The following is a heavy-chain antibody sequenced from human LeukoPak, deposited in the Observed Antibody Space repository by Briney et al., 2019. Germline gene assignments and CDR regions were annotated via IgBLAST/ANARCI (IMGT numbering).Heavy chain of an antibody. Sequence: ASVKVSCKASGYTFTSYGISWVRQAPGQGLEWMGWINPNSGGTNYAQKFQGRVTMTRDTSISTAYMELSRLRSDDTAVYYCAREEGSSGWSFGFWGQGTLVTVSS. CDR2: INPNSGGT. CDR1: GYTFTSYG. V-gene: IGHV1-2*02. CDR3: AREEGSSGWSFGF. D-gene: IGHD6-19*01. J-gene: IGHJ4*02.